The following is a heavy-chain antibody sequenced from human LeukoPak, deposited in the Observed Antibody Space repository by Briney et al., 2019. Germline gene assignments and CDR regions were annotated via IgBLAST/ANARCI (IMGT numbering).Heavy chain of an antibody. D-gene: IGHD6-13*01. CDR1: GFTFSSYA. Sequence: GGSLRPSCAASGFTFSSYAMHWVRQAPGKGLEWVAVISYDGSNKYYADSVKGRFTISRDNSKNTLYLQMYSLGAEDTAVYYCAREGVKQHNYYYYYMDVWGKGTTVTVSS. CDR3: AREGVKQHNYYYYYMDV. V-gene: IGHV3-30*04. J-gene: IGHJ6*03. CDR2: ISYDGSNK.